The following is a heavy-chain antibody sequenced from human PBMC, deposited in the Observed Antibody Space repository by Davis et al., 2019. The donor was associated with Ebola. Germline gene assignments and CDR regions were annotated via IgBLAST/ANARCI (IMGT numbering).Heavy chain of an antibody. CDR1: GFTVSSNY. V-gene: IGHV3-66*01. CDR3: ASGSSGWYYYYYGMDV. CDR2: IYSGGST. D-gene: IGHD6-19*01. J-gene: IGHJ6*02. Sequence: GESLKISCAASGFTVSSNYMSWVRQAPGKGLEWVSVIYSGGSTYYADSVKGRFTISRDNSKNTLYLQMNSLRAGDTAVYYCASGSSGWYYYYYGMDVWGQGTTVTVSS.